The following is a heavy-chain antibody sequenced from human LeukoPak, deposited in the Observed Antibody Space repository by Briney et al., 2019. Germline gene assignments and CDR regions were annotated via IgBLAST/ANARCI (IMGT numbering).Heavy chain of an antibody. Sequence: ASVKVSCKASGYTFTGYYMHWVRQAPGQGLEWMGWISPNSGATNYAQKFQGRVTMTRDTSISTAYMELRSLRSDDTAVYYCARDLGYYGSGSYFDYWGQGTLVTVSS. CDR1: GYTFTGYY. J-gene: IGHJ4*02. CDR3: ARDLGYYGSGSYFDY. V-gene: IGHV1-2*02. CDR2: ISPNSGAT. D-gene: IGHD3-10*01.